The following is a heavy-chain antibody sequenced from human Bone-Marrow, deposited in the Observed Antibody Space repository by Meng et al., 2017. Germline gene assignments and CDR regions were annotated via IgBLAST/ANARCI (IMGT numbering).Heavy chain of an antibody. D-gene: IGHD2-21*02. V-gene: IGHV4-59*01. CDR2: IYYSGST. Sequence: SETLSLTCTVSGGSISSYYWSWIRQPPGKGLEWIGYIYYSGSTNYNPSLKSRVTISVDTSKNQFSLKLSSVTAADTAVYYCASYCGGDCYEGGYWGQGTLVTVSS. J-gene: IGHJ4*02. CDR3: ASYCGGDCYEGGY. CDR1: GGSISSYY.